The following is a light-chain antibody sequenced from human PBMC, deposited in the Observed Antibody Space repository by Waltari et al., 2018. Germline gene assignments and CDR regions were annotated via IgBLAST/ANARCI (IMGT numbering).Light chain of an antibody. CDR3: QSYDSSLSGSGV. Sequence: SSNIGAGYDVHWYQQLPGAAPKLLIFGNNNRPSGVPDRFSGSKSGTSASLDITGLQAEDEADYYCQSYDSSLSGSGVFGGGTKLTVL. CDR1: SSNIGAGYD. V-gene: IGLV1-40*01. J-gene: IGLJ3*02. CDR2: GNN.